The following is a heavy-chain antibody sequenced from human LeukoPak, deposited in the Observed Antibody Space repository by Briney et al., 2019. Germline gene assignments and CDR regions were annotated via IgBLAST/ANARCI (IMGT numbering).Heavy chain of an antibody. J-gene: IGHJ4*02. D-gene: IGHD3-22*01. CDR1: GFTFDDYA. CDR3: AKGGKKYYYDSSGYWYYFDY. CDR2: ISWNCGSI. Sequence: GRSLRLSCAASGFTFDDYAMHWVRQGPGQGLEWVSGISWNCGSIGYADSVKGRFTISRDNAKNSLYLQMNSLRAEDTALYYCAKGGKKYYYDSSGYWYYFDYWGQGTLVTVSS. V-gene: IGHV3-9*01.